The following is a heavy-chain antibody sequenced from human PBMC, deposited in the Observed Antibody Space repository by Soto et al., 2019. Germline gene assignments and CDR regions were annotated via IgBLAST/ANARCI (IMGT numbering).Heavy chain of an antibody. J-gene: IGHJ4*01. CDR1: GFTLSSSV. V-gene: IGHV3-33*06. CDR3: AKCKRTPPPYSAYEPFDY. D-gene: IGHD5-12*01. Sequence: QVQLVESGGGVVQPGKSLRLSGAASGFTLSSSVMHWVRQAPGKGLEWVAVFWKDGTTKYYADSVKGRFTISRDNSKHTLYVALNSLRPEDTALYYCAKCKRTPPPYSAYEPFDYWGHGTLVSVSS. CDR2: FWKDGTTK.